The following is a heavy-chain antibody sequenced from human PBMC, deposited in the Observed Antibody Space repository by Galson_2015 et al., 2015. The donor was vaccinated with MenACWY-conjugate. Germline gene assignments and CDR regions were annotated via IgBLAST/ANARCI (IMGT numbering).Heavy chain of an antibody. CDR2: IDSSGSDI. CDR1: GFIFSSYS. Sequence: SLRLSCAASGFIFSSYSMNWVRQAPGKGLEWVSSIDSSGSDIYYGDSVKGRFTISRDNAKNSVFLQMNSLRAEDTAVYYCARGIGDYVDGSGDCWGQGTLV. CDR3: ARGIGDYVDGSGDC. J-gene: IGHJ4*02. D-gene: IGHD4-17*01. V-gene: IGHV3-21*01.